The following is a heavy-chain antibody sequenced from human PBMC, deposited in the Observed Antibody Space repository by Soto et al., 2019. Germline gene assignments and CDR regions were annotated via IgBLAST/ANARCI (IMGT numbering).Heavy chain of an antibody. CDR1: GYTFTNYP. Sequence: GASVKVSCKASGYTFTNYPITWVRRAPGQGLEWMGWISAHSGDTKYAQKFQGRVTMTTDTSTSTAYLELSSLRSEDTAVYYCARDHGSWYIDYWGQGTLVTVSS. CDR3: ARDHGSWYIDY. CDR2: ISAHSGDT. J-gene: IGHJ4*02. D-gene: IGHD6-13*01. V-gene: IGHV1-18*01.